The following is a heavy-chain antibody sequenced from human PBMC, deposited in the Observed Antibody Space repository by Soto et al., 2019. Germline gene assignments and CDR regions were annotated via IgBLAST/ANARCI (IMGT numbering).Heavy chain of an antibody. D-gene: IGHD6-19*01. CDR1: GFSFDYFG. V-gene: IGHV3-21*01. J-gene: IGHJ4*02. CDR3: ARSRSHWLASDS. CDR2: ISSSASYI. Sequence: EVQLVESGGGLVKSGGSLTLSCEASGFSFDYFGMTWVRQAPGKGLEWVSFISSSASYIYYADSVKGRFTVSRDNAKKSLNLQMNSLRAEDTVVYYCARSRSHWLASDSWGQGTLVTVSA.